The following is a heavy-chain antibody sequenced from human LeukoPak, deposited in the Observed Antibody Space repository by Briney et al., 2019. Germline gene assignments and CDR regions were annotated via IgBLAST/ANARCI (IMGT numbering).Heavy chain of an antibody. J-gene: IGHJ4*02. CDR1: GFSFSTYA. D-gene: IGHD6-13*01. Sequence: GGSLRLSCAASGFSFSTYAMHWVRQAPGKGLEWVAVIWNGESNRFYADSVKGRFTISRDNSKNTLYLQMNTLRDEDTGVYYCARDDYSKTSRGTRDWGQGTLVTVST. V-gene: IGHV3-33*01. CDR3: ARDDYSKTSRGTRD. CDR2: IWNGESNR.